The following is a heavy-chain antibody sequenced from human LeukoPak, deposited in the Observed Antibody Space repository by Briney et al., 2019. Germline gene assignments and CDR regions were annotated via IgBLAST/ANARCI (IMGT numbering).Heavy chain of an antibody. CDR1: GFTFSSFA. Sequence: GGSLRLSCEASGFTFSSFAIAWVRQAPGKGLEWVSYVGGSGDFTYYADSVKGRFTISRDNAKNSLYLQMNSLRAEDTAVYSCARIAVTGTDWFDPWGQGTLVTVSS. CDR2: VGGSGDFT. CDR3: ARIAVTGTDWFDP. V-gene: IGHV3-21*05. J-gene: IGHJ5*02. D-gene: IGHD6-19*01.